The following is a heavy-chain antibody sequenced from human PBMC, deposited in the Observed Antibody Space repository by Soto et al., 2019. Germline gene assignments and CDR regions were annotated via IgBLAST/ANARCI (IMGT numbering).Heavy chain of an antibody. CDR2: FDSEDGET. J-gene: IGHJ4*02. Sequence: ASVKVSCKVSGYTLTELSMHWVRQAPGKGLEWMGGFDSEDGETIYAQKFQGRVTMTEDTSTDTAYMELSSLTSEDTAVYYCATKYFDFWSVYSSLIPGFDHWGQGALVTVSS. D-gene: IGHD3-3*01. CDR3: ATKYFDFWSVYSSLIPGFDH. V-gene: IGHV1-24*01. CDR1: GYTLTELS.